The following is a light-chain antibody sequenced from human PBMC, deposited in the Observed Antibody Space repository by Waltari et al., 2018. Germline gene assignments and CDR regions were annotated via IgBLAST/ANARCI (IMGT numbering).Light chain of an antibody. J-gene: IGKJ1*01. CDR1: QSFLYNSNDKNY. CDR2: RAS. CDR3: QQYYSRRT. Sequence: DIVMPQSPDPLVLSLGDEATTNCKSSQSFLYNSNDKNYLPPYQQKPGQPAKLLIYRASTRHSGVPDRVSGGGSATDFTLTISSLQAEDVAVYYCQQYYSRRTFGQGTKVEIK. V-gene: IGKV4-1*01.